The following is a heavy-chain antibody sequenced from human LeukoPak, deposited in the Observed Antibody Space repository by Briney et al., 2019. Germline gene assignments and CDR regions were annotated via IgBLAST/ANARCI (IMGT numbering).Heavy chain of an antibody. CDR1: GFTFSDYY. D-gene: IGHD6-6*01. V-gene: IGHV3-11*05. CDR3: ARDTGSSSSVAFDI. CDR2: ISSSSSYT. Sequence: GRSLRLSCAASGFTFSDYYMSWIRQAPGKGLEWVSYISSSSSYTNYADSVKGRFTISRDNAKNSLYLQMNSLRAEDTAVYYCARDTGSSSSVAFDIWGQGTMVTVSS. J-gene: IGHJ3*02.